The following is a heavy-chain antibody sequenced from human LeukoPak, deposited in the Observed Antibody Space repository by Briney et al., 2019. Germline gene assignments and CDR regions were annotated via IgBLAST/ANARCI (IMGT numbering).Heavy chain of an antibody. CDR1: GFTFSSYW. Sequence: GGSLRLSCAASGFTFSSYWMSWVRQAPGKGLEWVANIKQDGSEKYYVDSVKGRFTISRDNAKNSLYLQMNSLRAEDTAVYYCARDGRAYYDFWSGYCGYWGQGTLVTVSP. J-gene: IGHJ4*02. D-gene: IGHD3-3*01. CDR2: IKQDGSEK. V-gene: IGHV3-7*01. CDR3: ARDGRAYYDFWSGYCGY.